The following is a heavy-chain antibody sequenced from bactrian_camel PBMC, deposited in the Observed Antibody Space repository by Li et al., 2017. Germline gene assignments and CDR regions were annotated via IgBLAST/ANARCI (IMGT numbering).Heavy chain of an antibody. V-gene: IGHV3S1*01. CDR1: GFTRDPAC. J-gene: IGHJ4*01. CDR2: INTGGATT. D-gene: IGHD2*01. Sequence: HVQLVESGGGSVQAGGSLRLTCAVSGFTRDPACMAWFRQAPGKGLEWVSDINTGGATTYYAESVTGRFIISRSNAKNTLYLQMNNLKSDDTALYYCTTGQCDGSHCPMGVGKHWGRGPRSPSP.